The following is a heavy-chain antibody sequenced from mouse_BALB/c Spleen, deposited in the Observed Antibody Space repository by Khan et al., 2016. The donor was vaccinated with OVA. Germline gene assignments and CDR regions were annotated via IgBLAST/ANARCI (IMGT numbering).Heavy chain of an antibody. CDR2: INPSNGYT. D-gene: IGHD2-12*01. CDR1: GYTFTSYT. CDR3: VGDGSDDGNDGWFAY. J-gene: IGHJ3*01. V-gene: IGHV1-4*01. Sequence: QVQLQQSGAELARPGASVKMSCKASGYTFTSYTIHWIKKRPGQGLEWIGYINPSNGYTNYNQKFKDKATLTTDKSSTTAYLQLSSLTSDDSAVYACVGDGSDDGNDGWFAYWGQGTLVTGSA.